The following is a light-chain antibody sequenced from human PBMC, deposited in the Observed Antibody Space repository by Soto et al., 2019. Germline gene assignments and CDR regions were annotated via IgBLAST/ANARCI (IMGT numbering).Light chain of an antibody. V-gene: IGKV1-5*01. CDR1: QSISSW. CDR2: DAS. Sequence: DIQMTQSPSTLSASGGDRVTITDRASQSISSWLAWYQQTKGKAPKLLIYDASSLESGVPSRFRGSGSGTEFTLTISRLQPDDSATDYCQQYNSYFYTFGQGTKVDIK. J-gene: IGKJ2*01. CDR3: QQYNSYFYT.